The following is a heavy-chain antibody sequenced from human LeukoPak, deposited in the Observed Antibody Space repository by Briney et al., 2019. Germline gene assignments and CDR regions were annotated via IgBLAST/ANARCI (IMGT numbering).Heavy chain of an antibody. CDR3: ARDRAYYDDSSGYGY. Sequence: GGSLRLSCAASGFTFSSYEMNWVRQAPGKGLEWVSYISSSGSTIYYADSVKGRFTISRGNAKNSLYLQMNSLRAEDTGVYYCARDRAYYDDSSGYGYWGQGTLVTVSS. V-gene: IGHV3-48*03. CDR2: ISSSGSTI. CDR1: GFTFSSYE. D-gene: IGHD3-22*01. J-gene: IGHJ4*02.